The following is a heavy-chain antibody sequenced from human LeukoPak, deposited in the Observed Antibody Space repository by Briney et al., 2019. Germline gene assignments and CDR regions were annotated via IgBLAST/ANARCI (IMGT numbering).Heavy chain of an antibody. CDR3: AKDHQTTVTTHFDY. V-gene: IGHV3-30*18. CDR1: GFTFSSYG. Sequence: HAGRSLRLSCAASGFTFSSYGIHWVRQAPGKGLEWVAVVSYDGSEKYYADSVKGRLTISRDNAKNSLYLQMNSLRAEDTALYYCAKDHQTTVTTHFDYWGQGTLVTVSS. D-gene: IGHD4-17*01. CDR2: VSYDGSEK. J-gene: IGHJ4*02.